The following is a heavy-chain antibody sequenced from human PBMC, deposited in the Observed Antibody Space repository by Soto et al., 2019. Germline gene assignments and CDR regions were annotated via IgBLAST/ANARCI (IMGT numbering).Heavy chain of an antibody. Sequence: ASLKVSCKASGYTFTSYGISWVRQAPGQGLEWMGWISAYNGNTNYAQKLQGRVTMTTDPSTSTAYMELRSLRSDHTAVYYCARLPAGIVGAQNPAFDIWGQGTMVPVSS. CDR1: GYTFTSYG. V-gene: IGHV1-18*01. CDR2: ISAYNGNT. D-gene: IGHD1-26*01. CDR3: ARLPAGIVGAQNPAFDI. J-gene: IGHJ3*02.